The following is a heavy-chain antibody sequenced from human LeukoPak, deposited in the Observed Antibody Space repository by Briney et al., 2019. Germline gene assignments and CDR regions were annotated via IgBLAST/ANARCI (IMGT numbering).Heavy chain of an antibody. D-gene: IGHD1-26*01. V-gene: IGHV4-34*01. J-gene: IGHJ4*02. CDR1: GGSFSGYY. CDR2: INHSGST. CDR3: AREGIVGARYFDY. Sequence: SETLSLTCAVYGGSFSGYYWSWIRQPPGKGLDWIGEINHSGSTNYNPSLKSRVTISVDTSKNQFSLRPSSVTAADTAVYYCAREGIVGARYFDYWGQGTLVTVSS.